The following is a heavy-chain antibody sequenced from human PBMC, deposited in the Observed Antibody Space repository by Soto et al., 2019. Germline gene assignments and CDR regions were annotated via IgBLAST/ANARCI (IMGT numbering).Heavy chain of an antibody. D-gene: IGHD3-10*01. CDR3: TRAYGAETLDF. J-gene: IGHJ4*02. Sequence: GASVKVSFKASGYTFNNYDIHWVRQAPGHGLEWMGWMNPNSGNTGYAQNFRGRVTMTQNTAIGTAYMELSSLRSDDTATYYCTRAYGAETLDFGGQGTRATVSS. CDR1: GYTFNNYD. V-gene: IGHV1-8*02. CDR2: MNPNSGNT.